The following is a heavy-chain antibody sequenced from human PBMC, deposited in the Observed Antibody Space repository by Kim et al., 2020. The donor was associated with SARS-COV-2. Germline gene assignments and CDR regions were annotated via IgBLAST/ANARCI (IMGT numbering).Heavy chain of an antibody. V-gene: IGHV4-34*01. CDR2: INHSGST. D-gene: IGHD2-2*01. Sequence: TLSLTCAVYGGSFSGYYWSWIRQPPGKGLEWIGEINHSGSTNYNPSLKSRVTISVDTSKNQFSLKLSSVTAADTAVYYCARLKKQYCSSTSCYGGIYYYYGMDVWGQGTTVTVSS. CDR3: ARLKKQYCSSTSCYGGIYYYYGMDV. J-gene: IGHJ6*02. CDR1: GGSFSGYY.